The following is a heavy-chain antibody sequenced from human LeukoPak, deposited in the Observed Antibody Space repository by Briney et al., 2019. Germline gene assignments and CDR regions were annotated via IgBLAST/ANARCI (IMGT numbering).Heavy chain of an antibody. CDR3: ARGNAGLPDSNYNSFDY. D-gene: IGHD4-11*01. J-gene: IGHJ4*02. Sequence: GESLKISCKGSGYSFTSYWIGWVRQMPGKGLEWMGIIYPGDSDTRYSPSFQGQVTTSADKSISTAYLQWSSLKASDTAMYYCARGNAGLPDSNYNSFDYWGQGTLVTVSS. V-gene: IGHV5-51*01. CDR2: IYPGDSDT. CDR1: GYSFTSYW.